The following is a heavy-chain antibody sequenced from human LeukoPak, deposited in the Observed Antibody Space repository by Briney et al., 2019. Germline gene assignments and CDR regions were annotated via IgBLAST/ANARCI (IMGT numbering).Heavy chain of an antibody. J-gene: IGHJ6*02. D-gene: IGHD1-26*01. CDR1: GGSISGADYY. CDR2: VYHSGLT. Sequence: SETLSLTCTVSGGSISGADYYWSWIRQPPGKGLEWIGYVYHSGLTYYNPSLKSRLAISVDTSKNQFSLNLSSVTAADTAVYYCARVGGTNYYYGMDVWGQGTTVTVSS. CDR3: ARVGGTNYYYGMDV. V-gene: IGHV4-30-4*02.